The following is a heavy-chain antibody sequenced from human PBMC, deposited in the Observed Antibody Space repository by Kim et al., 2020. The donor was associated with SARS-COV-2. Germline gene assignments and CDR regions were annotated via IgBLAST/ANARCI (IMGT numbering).Heavy chain of an antibody. V-gene: IGHV3-23*01. J-gene: IGHJ4*02. Sequence: GGSLRLSCAASGFTFSSYAMSWVRQAPGKGLEWVSAISGSGGSTYYADSVKGRFTISRDNSKNTLYLQMNSLRAEDTAVYYCANLYYGDTNAPDYWGQGTLVTVSS. CDR2: ISGSGGST. D-gene: IGHD4-17*01. CDR1: GFTFSSYA. CDR3: ANLYYGDTNAPDY.